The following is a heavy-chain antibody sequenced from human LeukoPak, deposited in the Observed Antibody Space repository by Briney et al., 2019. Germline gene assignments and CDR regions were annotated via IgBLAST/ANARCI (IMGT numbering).Heavy chain of an antibody. D-gene: IGHD3-3*02. CDR2: IYYSGST. CDR3: AKRGQFWSGYHNWFDP. Sequence: SETLSLTCTVSGGSISSGDYYWSWIRQPPGKGLEWIGYIYYSGSTYCNPSLKSRVTISVDTSKNQFSLKLSSVTAADTAVYYCAKRGQFWSGYHNWFDPWGQGTLVTVSS. J-gene: IGHJ5*02. CDR1: GGSISSGDYY. V-gene: IGHV4-30-4*08.